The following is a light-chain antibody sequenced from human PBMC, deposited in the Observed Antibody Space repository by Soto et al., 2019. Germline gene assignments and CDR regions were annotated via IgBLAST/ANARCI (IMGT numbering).Light chain of an antibody. J-gene: IGKJ1*01. CDR2: AAS. V-gene: IGKV1-39*01. CDR3: QHSSSTPT. Sequence: DIQMTQSPSSLSASVGDRVTITCRASQTITSYLNWYQQKPGKAPKLLIYAASSLQSGVPSRFSGSGSGTDFTLTISRLQPEDFATYYCQHSSSTPTFGQGTKVEIK. CDR1: QTITSY.